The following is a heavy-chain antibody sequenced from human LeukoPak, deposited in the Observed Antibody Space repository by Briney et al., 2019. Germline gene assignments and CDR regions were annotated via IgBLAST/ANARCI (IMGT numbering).Heavy chain of an antibody. CDR3: ARDKGVYYCYYYRDV. Sequence: GASVKVSCKASGYTFTSYGISWVRQAPGQGLEWMGWISAYNGNTNYAQKLQGRVTMTTDTSTSTAYMELRSLRSDDTAVYYCARDKGVYYCYYYRDVWGKGTTVTVSS. V-gene: IGHV1-18*01. CDR1: GYTFTSYG. J-gene: IGHJ6*03. CDR2: ISAYNGNT.